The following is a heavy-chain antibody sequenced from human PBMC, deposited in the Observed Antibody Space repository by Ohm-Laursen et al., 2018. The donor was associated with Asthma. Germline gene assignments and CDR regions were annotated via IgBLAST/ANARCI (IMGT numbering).Heavy chain of an antibody. CDR2: ISRTGGST. J-gene: IGHJ6*02. CDR1: KFTFSNYA. V-gene: IGHV3-23*01. CDR3: AKVGLTYYNAMDV. D-gene: IGHD4/OR15-4a*01. Sequence: SLRLSCTASKFTFSNYAMNWVRQPPGKGLEWVSEISRTGGSTDYADSVKGRFTTSRDNSKSTMYLQTNSLRAEDTAVYYRAKVGLTYYNAMDVWGQGTTVTVSS.